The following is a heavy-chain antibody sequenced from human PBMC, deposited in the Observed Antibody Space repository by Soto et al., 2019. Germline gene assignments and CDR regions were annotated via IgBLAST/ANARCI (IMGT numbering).Heavy chain of an antibody. Sequence: QVQLQESGPGLVKPSGTLSLTCAVSGGSISSSNWWSWVRQPPGKGLEWIGEIYYSGRTNYNPSLKSRVTISVDKSKNQFSLKLSSVTAADTAVYYCATFMTMVTNLAFDIWGQGTMVPVSS. J-gene: IGHJ3*02. V-gene: IGHV4-4*02. D-gene: IGHD4-17*01. CDR1: GGSISSSNW. CDR2: IYYSGRT. CDR3: ATFMTMVTNLAFDI.